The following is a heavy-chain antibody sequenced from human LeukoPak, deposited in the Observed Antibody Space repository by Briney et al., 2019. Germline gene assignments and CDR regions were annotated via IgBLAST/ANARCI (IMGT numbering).Heavy chain of an antibody. CDR1: GGSFSGYY. J-gene: IGHJ6*02. Sequence: SETLSLTCAVYGGSFSGYYWIWIRQPPGKGLEWIGEINHSGSTTYNRSLKSRVTISLDTSKNQFSLKLSSVTAADTAVYYCARTLDSRRYIVRRPYSMDVWGQGTTVTVSS. V-gene: IGHV4-34*01. D-gene: IGHD3-22*01. CDR2: INHSGST. CDR3: ARTLDSRRYIVRRPYSMDV.